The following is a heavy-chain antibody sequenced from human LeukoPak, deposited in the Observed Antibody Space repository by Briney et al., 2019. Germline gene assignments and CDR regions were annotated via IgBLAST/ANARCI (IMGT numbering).Heavy chain of an antibody. J-gene: IGHJ6*03. CDR3: AKDPGASVSGFYMDV. CDR2: IWSDGNNR. CDR1: GFTFRNYG. D-gene: IGHD2-8*02. Sequence: PGGSLRLSCAASGFTFRNYGMHRVRQATGKGLEWLSFIWSDGNNRFYADSVKGRFTISRDNSKNMLYLQMDTLRAEDTALYYCAKDPGASVSGFYMDVWGKGTTVIVSS. V-gene: IGHV3-30*02.